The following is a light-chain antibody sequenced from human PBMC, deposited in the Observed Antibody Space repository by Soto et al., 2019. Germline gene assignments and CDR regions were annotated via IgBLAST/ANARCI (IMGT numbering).Light chain of an antibody. CDR2: GAS. CDR1: QSVSSN. J-gene: IGKJ1*01. V-gene: IGKV3-15*01. Sequence: EIVMTQSPATLSVSPGERATIYCRASQSVSSNLAWYQQKPGQAPRLLIFGASTRATGILARFSGSGSGTEFTLTISGLQSEDSAVYYCQQYNNWPRTFGQGTKVDIK. CDR3: QQYNNWPRT.